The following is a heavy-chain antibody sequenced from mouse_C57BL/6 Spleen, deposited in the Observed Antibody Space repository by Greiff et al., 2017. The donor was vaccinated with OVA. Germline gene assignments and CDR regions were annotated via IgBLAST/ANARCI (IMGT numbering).Heavy chain of an antibody. Sequence: EVKVVESGGDLVKPGGSLKLSCAASGFTFSSYGMSWVRQTPDKRLEWVATISSGGSYTYYPDSVKGRFTISRDNAKNTLYLQMSSLKSEDTAMYYCARDNWDYWGQGTTLTVSS. J-gene: IGHJ2*01. CDR1: GFTFSSYG. D-gene: IGHD4-1*02. CDR3: ARDNWDY. V-gene: IGHV5-6*01. CDR2: ISSGGSYT.